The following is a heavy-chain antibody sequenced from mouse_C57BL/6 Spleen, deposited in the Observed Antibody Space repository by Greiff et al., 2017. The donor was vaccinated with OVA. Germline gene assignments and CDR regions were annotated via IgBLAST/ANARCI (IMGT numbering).Heavy chain of an antibody. Sequence: EVHLVESGGDLVQPGGSLKLSCAASGFTFSSYGMSWVRQTPDKRLEWVATISSGGSYTSYPDSVKGRFTISRDNAKTTLYLQMSSLKYEDTAMDNCTSHPLCYSNYYYAMDYWGQGTSVTVSS. D-gene: IGHD2-5*01. CDR1: GFTFSSYG. CDR2: ISSGGSYT. J-gene: IGHJ4*01. CDR3: TSHPLCYSNYYYAMDY. V-gene: IGHV5-6*01.